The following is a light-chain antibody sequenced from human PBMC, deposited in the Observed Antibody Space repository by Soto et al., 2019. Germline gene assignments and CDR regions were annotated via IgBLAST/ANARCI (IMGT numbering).Light chain of an antibody. CDR2: WAS. CDR1: QSVFYSSNNKNY. J-gene: IGKJ3*01. CDR3: QQYYSNPPGIT. Sequence: DIVMTQSPDTLAVSLGERATINCKSSQSVFYSSNNKNYLAWYQQKPGQPPKLLIYWASTRESGVPDRFSGSGSGTDFTLTISSLQAEDVAVYYCQQYYSNPPGITFGPGTKVDIK. V-gene: IGKV4-1*01.